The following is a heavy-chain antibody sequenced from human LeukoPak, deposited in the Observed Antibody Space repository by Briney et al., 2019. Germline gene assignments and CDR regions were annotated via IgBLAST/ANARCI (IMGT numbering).Heavy chain of an antibody. CDR1: GFTFSNYA. Sequence: GGSLRLFCSASGFTFSNYAMQWVRQSPGKGREYISSISSDGGSTYYADSVKGRFTISRDNSKNTLYLQMGRLRAEDMAVYYCARSNNIVGATYFDYWGQGTLVTVSS. CDR3: ARSNNIVGATYFDY. J-gene: IGHJ4*02. CDR2: ISSDGGST. D-gene: IGHD1-26*01. V-gene: IGHV3-64*02.